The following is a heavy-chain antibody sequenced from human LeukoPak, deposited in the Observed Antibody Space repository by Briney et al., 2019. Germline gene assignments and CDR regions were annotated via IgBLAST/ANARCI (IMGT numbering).Heavy chain of an antibody. CDR3: ARDTPSYGDYAFDY. D-gene: IGHD4-17*01. J-gene: IGHJ4*02. Sequence: PSETLSLTCTVSGGSISSYYWSWIRQPPGKGLEWIGYIYYSGSTNYNPSLKSRVTISVDTSKNQFSLKLSSVTAADTAVYYCARDTPSYGDYAFDYWGQGTLITVSS. V-gene: IGHV4-59*01. CDR1: GGSISSYY. CDR2: IYYSGST.